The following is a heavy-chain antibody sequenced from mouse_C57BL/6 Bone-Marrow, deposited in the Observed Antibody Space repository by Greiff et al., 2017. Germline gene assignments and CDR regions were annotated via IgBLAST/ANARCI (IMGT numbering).Heavy chain of an antibody. CDR3: ARERGIYGNFPFAY. Sequence: QVQLQQSGPELVKPGASVKISCKASGYAFSSSWMNWVKQRPGKGLEWIGRIYPGDGDTNYNGKFKGKATLTADKSSSTAYMQLSSLTSEDSAVYFCARERGIYGNFPFAYWGQGTLVTVSA. V-gene: IGHV1-82*01. D-gene: IGHD2-1*01. CDR2: IYPGDGDT. J-gene: IGHJ3*01. CDR1: GYAFSSSW.